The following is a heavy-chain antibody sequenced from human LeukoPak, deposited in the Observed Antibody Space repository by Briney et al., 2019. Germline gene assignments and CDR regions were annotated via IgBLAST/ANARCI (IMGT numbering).Heavy chain of an antibody. CDR2: ISSTSSYI. V-gene: IGHV3-21*01. J-gene: IGHJ4*02. CDR1: GFTLRSYT. Sequence: PGGSLKLSCAASGFTLRSYTMNWVRQAPGKGLEWVSSISSTSSYIHYADSVKGRFTISRDSAKNSLYLQMDSLRAEDTAVYYCAKESSAWYYFDYWGQGTLVTVYS. D-gene: IGHD6-19*01. CDR3: AKESSAWYYFDY.